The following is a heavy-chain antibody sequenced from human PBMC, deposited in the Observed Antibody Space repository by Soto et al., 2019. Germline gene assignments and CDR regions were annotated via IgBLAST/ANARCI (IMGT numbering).Heavy chain of an antibody. CDR3: ATLGPCSGGTCYSRPLDN. CDR1: GYNFATTS. CDR2: ITPYNGDT. Sequence: QAHLQQSGAEVKKPGASVKVSCEASGYNFATTSIAWVRQAPGQGLEWVGWITPYNGDTNYEQQLQGRVPMTTDTSTNTAHMEVRSLRSDDPAVYYCATLGPCSGGTCYSRPLDNWGQGTLVTVSS. J-gene: IGHJ4*02. V-gene: IGHV1-18*01. D-gene: IGHD2-15*01.